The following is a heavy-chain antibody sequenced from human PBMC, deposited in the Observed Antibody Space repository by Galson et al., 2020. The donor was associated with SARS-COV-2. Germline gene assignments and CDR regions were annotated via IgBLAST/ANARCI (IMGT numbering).Heavy chain of an antibody. CDR1: GFTFSNYW. V-gene: IGHV3-74*01. D-gene: IGHD2-21*02. J-gene: IGHJ3*02. CDR3: TRVATAGRTFDI. CDR2: INSDGSDT. Sequence: GSLRLSCAASGFTFSNYWMHWVRQAPGKGLVWVSRINSDGSDTIYADSVKGRFTISRDNAKNTFYLQMNSLRAEDTAVYYCTRVATAGRTFDIWGQGTMVTVSS.